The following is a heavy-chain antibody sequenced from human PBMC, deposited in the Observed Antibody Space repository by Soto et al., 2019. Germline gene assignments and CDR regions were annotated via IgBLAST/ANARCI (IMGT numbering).Heavy chain of an antibody. CDR2: IKQDGSEK. D-gene: IGHD1-1*01. CDR1: GFTFSSYW. Sequence: GGSLRLSCAASGFTFSSYWMSWVRQAPGKGLEWVANIKQDGSEKYYVDSVKGRFTISRDNAKNSLYLQMNSLRAEDTAVYYFAKDRPQRTSGDFFDYSGQGTPVIVSS. CDR3: AKDRPQRTSGDFFDY. V-gene: IGHV3-7*01. J-gene: IGHJ4*02.